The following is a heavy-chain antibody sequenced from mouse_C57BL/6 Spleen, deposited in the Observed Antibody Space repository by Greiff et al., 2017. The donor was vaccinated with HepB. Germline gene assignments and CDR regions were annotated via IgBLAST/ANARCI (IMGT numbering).Heavy chain of an antibody. CDR2: IYPGSGST. CDR3: ARVFPYYGSSYWYFDV. V-gene: IGHV1-55*01. J-gene: IGHJ1*03. CDR1: GYTFTSYW. Sequence: VQLQQPGAELVKPGASVKMSCKASGYTFTSYWITWVKQRPGQGLEWIGDIYPGSGSTNYNEKFKSKATLTVDTSSSTAYMQLSSLTSEDSAVYYCARVFPYYGSSYWYFDVWGTGTTVTVSS. D-gene: IGHD1-1*01.